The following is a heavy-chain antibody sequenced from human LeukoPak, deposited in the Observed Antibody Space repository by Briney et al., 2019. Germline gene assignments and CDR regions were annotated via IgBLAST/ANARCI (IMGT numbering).Heavy chain of an antibody. V-gene: IGHV4-30-4*08. J-gene: IGHJ4*02. CDR3: ARSSLYRSSWYFDY. CDR2: IYYSGST. D-gene: IGHD6-13*01. Sequence: SQTLSLTCTVSGGSLSSGDYYWSWIRQPPGKGLEWVGYIYYSGSTYYNASLKSRVTISVDTSKNQFSLNLSSVTAADTAVYYCARSSLYRSSWYFDYWGQGTLVTVSS. CDR1: GGSLSSGDYY.